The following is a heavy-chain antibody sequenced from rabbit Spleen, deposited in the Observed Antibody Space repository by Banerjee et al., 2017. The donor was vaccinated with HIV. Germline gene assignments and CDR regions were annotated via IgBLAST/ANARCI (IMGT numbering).Heavy chain of an antibody. J-gene: IGHJ4*01. CDR1: GFSFSSSYY. D-gene: IGHD6-1*01. Sequence: QSLEESGGDLVKPGASLTLTCTASGFSFSSSYYMCWVRQAPGKGLEWIACIYAGSSGSTYYASWAKGRFTISKTSSTTVTLQMTSLTAADTATYFCARYYIYGDAGYTYTNLWGPGTLVTVS. CDR2: IYAGSSGST. V-gene: IGHV1S40*01. CDR3: ARYYIYGDAGYTYTNL.